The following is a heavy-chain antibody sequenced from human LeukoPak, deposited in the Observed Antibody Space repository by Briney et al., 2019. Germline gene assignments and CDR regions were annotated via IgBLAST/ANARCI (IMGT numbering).Heavy chain of an antibody. CDR1: GFTFSTYA. J-gene: IGHJ4*02. Sequence: GGSLRLSCAASGFTFSTYAMNWVRQAPGKGLEWVSAISGSGGSTYYADSVRGPFTISRDNSKNTLYLHMNSLRAEDTAVYSCARAYSSGWSYFDYWGQGTLVTVSS. D-gene: IGHD6-13*01. V-gene: IGHV3-23*01. CDR3: ARAYSSGWSYFDY. CDR2: ISGSGGST.